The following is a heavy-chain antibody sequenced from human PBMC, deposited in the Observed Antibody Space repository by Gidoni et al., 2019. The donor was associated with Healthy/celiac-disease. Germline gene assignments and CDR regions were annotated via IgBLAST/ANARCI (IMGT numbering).Heavy chain of an antibody. CDR1: GFTFSSYA. J-gene: IGHJ4*02. Sequence: EVQLLESGGGLVQPGGSLRLSCAASGFTFSSYAMSWVRQAPGKGMEWFSAIGGSGGSTYYADSVKGRFTISRDNSKNTLYLQMNSLRAEDTAVYYCAKEPYDFWSGYYPGGYFDYWGQGTLVTVSS. CDR3: AKEPYDFWSGYYPGGYFDY. V-gene: IGHV3-23*01. CDR2: IGGSGGST. D-gene: IGHD3-3*01.